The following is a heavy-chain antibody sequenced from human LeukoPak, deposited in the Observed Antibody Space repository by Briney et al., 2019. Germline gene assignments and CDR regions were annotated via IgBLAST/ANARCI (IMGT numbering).Heavy chain of an antibody. CDR1: GFTFSSYS. V-gene: IGHV3-21*01. J-gene: IGHJ5*02. D-gene: IGHD3-22*01. CDR2: ISSSSSFI. CDR3: ARDGSGESSGGSTQYNWFDP. Sequence: GGSLRLSCAASGFTFSSYSMNWVRQAPGKGLEWVSSISSSSSFIYYADSVKGRFTISRDNAKNSLYLQMNSLRVEDTAVYYCARDGSGESSGGSTQYNWFDPWGQGTLVTVSS.